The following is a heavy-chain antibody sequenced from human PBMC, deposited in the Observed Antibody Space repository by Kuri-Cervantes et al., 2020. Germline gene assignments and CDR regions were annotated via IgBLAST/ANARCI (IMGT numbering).Heavy chain of an antibody. Sequence: GESLKISCAASGFTFSDYYMSWIRQAPGKGLEWVSYTSSSGSTIYYADSVKGRFTISRDNAKNSLYLQMNSLRAEDTAVYYCARDYGSSWSPFDYWGQGTLVTVSS. CDR1: GFTFSDYY. V-gene: IGHV3-11*01. CDR2: TSSSGSTI. J-gene: IGHJ4*02. D-gene: IGHD6-13*01. CDR3: ARDYGSSWSPFDY.